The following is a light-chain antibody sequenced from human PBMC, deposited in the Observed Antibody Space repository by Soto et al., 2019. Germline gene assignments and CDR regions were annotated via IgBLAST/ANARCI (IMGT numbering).Light chain of an antibody. Sequence: QSALTQPASVSGSPGQSITISCTGTGSDVGTYVFVSWFQHHPGKAPKLMIFEANKRPSGVPHRFSGSKSGNTASLIISGLQAEDEAYYYCSSYGGGGTALFGGGTKLTVL. CDR2: EAN. V-gene: IGLV2-23*01. CDR3: SSYGGGGTAL. J-gene: IGLJ2*01. CDR1: GSDVGTYVF.